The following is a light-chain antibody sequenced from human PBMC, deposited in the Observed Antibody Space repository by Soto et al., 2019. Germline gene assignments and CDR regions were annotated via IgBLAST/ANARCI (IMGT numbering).Light chain of an antibody. J-gene: IGKJ1*01. V-gene: IGKV1-5*02. Sequence: DIQMTQSPSTLSASVGDRVTIICRASQSISSWLAWYQQKSGKAPKLLIYDASSLESGVPSRFSGSGSGTEFTLTISSLQPDDFATYYCQQYNGYSRTFGQGTKVEI. CDR2: DAS. CDR3: QQYNGYSRT. CDR1: QSISSW.